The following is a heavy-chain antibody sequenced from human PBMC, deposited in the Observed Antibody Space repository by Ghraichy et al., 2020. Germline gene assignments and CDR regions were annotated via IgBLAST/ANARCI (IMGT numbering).Heavy chain of an antibody. CDR2: IFTSGST. D-gene: IGHD1-14*01. CDR3: ARGHYNSRLYFHNVDI. J-gene: IGHJ6*02. Sequence: SQTLSLTCTVSGDSINSYSWSWIRQSAGKGLEWIGRIFTSGSTHYNPSLKRRVTMSADTSKNQVSLKLDSVTAADTAVYYCARGHYNSRLYFHNVDIWGQGTSVTVSS. CDR1: GDSINSYS. V-gene: IGHV4-4*07.